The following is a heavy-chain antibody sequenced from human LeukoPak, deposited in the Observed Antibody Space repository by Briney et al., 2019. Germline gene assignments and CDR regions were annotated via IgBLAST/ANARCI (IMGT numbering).Heavy chain of an antibody. Sequence: GGSLRLSCAASGFTFSSCAMSWVRQAPGKGLEWVSAISGSGGSTYYADSVKGRFTISRDNSKNTLYLQMNSLRAEDTAVYYCAKWGDYDILTGYYDPDYWGQGTLVTVSS. V-gene: IGHV3-23*01. CDR3: AKWGDYDILTGYYDPDY. CDR2: ISGSGGST. CDR1: GFTFSSCA. D-gene: IGHD3-9*01. J-gene: IGHJ4*02.